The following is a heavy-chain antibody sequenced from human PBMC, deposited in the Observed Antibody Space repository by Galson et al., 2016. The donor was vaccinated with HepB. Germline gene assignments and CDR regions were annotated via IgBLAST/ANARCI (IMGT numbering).Heavy chain of an antibody. CDR2: ISHDGSNK. CDR3: ARDQWASGMDV. V-gene: IGHV3-30-3*01. CDR1: GFTFSTYA. J-gene: IGHJ6*02. Sequence: LRLSCAVSGFTFSTYAVHWVRQSPGKGLEWVAVISHDGSNKFYADSVKGRFTISRDSSKNTLFLQMNSLRAEDTAIFYCARDQWASGMDVWGQGTTVTVS. D-gene: IGHD1-26*01.